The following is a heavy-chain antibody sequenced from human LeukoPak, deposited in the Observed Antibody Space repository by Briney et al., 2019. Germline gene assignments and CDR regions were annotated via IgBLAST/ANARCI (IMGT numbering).Heavy chain of an antibody. CDR3: ARDEAVAAPFDY. CDR2: INSDGSST. V-gene: IGHV3-74*01. D-gene: IGHD6-19*01. CDR1: GFTFSSYG. J-gene: IGHJ4*02. Sequence: GGSLRLSCAASGFTFSSYGMHWVRQAPGKGLVWVSRINSDGSSTSYADSVKGRFTISRDNAKNTLYLQMNSLRAEDTAVYYCARDEAVAAPFDYWGQGTLVTVSS.